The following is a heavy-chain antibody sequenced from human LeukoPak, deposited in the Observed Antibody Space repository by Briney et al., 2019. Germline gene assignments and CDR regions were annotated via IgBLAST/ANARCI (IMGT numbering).Heavy chain of an antibody. D-gene: IGHD2-2*01. J-gene: IGHJ5*02. CDR3: ARAGDEYCSSTSSDQRWFDP. CDR1: GCTFTGYC. V-gene: IGHV1-2*02. CDR2: MNPNSGGT. Sequence: GSVTVSCMASGCTFTGYCMHWVRQAPGQGLEWMGWMNPNSGGTNYAQKFQGRVTMTRATSISTAYMELSRLRSDDTAVYYCARAGDEYCSSTSSDQRWFDPWGQGTLVTVSS.